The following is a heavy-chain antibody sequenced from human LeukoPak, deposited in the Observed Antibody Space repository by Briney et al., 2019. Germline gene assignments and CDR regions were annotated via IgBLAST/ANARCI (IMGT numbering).Heavy chain of an antibody. V-gene: IGHV4-39*01. CDR3: ARRFISVVVAPDWFDP. CDR2: IYYSGST. Sequence: PAETLSLTCTVSGGSISSSSYYWGWIRQPPGKGLELIGNIYYSGSTYYNPSLKSRVTISVDTSKNQFSLKLSSVTAADTAVYYCARRFISVVVAPDWFDPGGQGTLVTVSS. CDR1: GGSISSSSYY. J-gene: IGHJ5*02. D-gene: IGHD2-15*01.